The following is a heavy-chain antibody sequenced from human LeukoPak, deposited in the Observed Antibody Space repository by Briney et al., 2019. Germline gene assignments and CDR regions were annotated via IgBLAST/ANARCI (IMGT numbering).Heavy chain of an antibody. J-gene: IGHJ3*02. CDR1: GGSFSGYY. Sequence: SETLSLTCAVYGGSFSGYYWNWIRQPPGKGLEWIGEINHSGSTNYNPSLKSRVTISVDTSKNQFSLKLSSVTAADTAVYYCARANQQLDAFDIWGQGTMVTVSS. D-gene: IGHD6-13*01. CDR3: ARANQQLDAFDI. CDR2: INHSGST. V-gene: IGHV4-34*01.